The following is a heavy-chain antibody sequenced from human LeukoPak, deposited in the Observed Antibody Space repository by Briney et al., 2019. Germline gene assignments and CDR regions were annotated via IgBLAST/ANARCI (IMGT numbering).Heavy chain of an antibody. Sequence: SETLSLTCAVYGGSFSGYYWSWVRQPPGKGLEWIGEINHRGSTNYNPSLKSRVTISVDTSKNQFSLKLSSVTAADTAVYYCPRKTMVRGVSRVSYYYYMDVWGKGTTVTISS. CDR2: INHRGST. V-gene: IGHV4-34*01. CDR1: GGSFSGYY. D-gene: IGHD3-10*01. J-gene: IGHJ6*03. CDR3: PRKTMVRGVSRVSYYYYMDV.